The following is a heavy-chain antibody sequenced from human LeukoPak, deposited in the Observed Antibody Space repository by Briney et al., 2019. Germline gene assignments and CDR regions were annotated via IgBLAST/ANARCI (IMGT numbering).Heavy chain of an antibody. CDR1: GGSINTNTYY. V-gene: IGHV4-39*01. Sequence: SETLSLTCTVSGGSINTNTYYWGWIRQPPGKGLEWIGTVYNTWTTYYTPSLESRVTISVDTSKNQFSLKLTSLTAADTAVYYCATFTMASDYWGQGILVTVSS. J-gene: IGHJ4*02. D-gene: IGHD3-10*01. CDR2: VYNTWTT. CDR3: ATFTMASDY.